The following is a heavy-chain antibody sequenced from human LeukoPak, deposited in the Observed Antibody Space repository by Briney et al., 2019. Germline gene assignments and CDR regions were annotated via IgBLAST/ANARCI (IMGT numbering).Heavy chain of an antibody. V-gene: IGHV3-23*01. Sequence: PGGSLRLSCAASGFTFSSYAMSWVRQAPGKGLEWASTFCGSGVCTYYADSVKGRFTISRDNSKNTLYLQMDSLRAEDTAVYYCAKPYYYGSGSYYLSWGYWGQGTLVTVSS. CDR2: FCGSGVCT. CDR3: AKPYYYGSGSYYLSWGY. D-gene: IGHD3-10*01. CDR1: GFTFSSYA. J-gene: IGHJ4*02.